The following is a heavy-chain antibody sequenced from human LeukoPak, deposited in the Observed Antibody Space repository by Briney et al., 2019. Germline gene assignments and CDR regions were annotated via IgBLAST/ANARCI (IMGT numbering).Heavy chain of an antibody. CDR2: IYTSGST. V-gene: IGHV4-61*02. Sequence: SETLSLTCTVSGGSISSGSYYWSWIRQPAGKGLEWIGRIYTSGSTNYNPSLKSRVTISVDTSKNQFSLKLSPVTAADTAVYYCASGTPLDYWGQGTLVTVSS. J-gene: IGHJ4*02. CDR3: ASGTPLDY. CDR1: GGSISSGSYY. D-gene: IGHD1-1*01.